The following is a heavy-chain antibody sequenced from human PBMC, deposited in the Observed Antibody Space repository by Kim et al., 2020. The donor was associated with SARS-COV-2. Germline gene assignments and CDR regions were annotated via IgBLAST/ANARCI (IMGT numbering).Heavy chain of an antibody. Sequence: GGSLRLSCAASGFTFSSYGMHWVRQAPGKGLEWVAVIWYDGSNKYYADSVKGRFTISRDNSKNTLYLQMNSLRAEDTAVYYCARDRELLWFGVHQITDAFDIWGQGTMVTVSS. CDR3: ARDRELLWFGVHQITDAFDI. J-gene: IGHJ3*02. V-gene: IGHV3-33*08. CDR1: GFTFSSYG. D-gene: IGHD3-10*01. CDR2: IWYDGSNK.